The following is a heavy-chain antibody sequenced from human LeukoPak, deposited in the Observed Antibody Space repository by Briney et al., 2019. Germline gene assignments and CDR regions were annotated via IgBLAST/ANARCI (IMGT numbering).Heavy chain of an antibody. V-gene: IGHV4-4*07. Sequence: KTSETLSLTCTVSGGSINNYYWSWIRQPAGKGLEWIGRIYTRGSTNYNPSLKSRVTMSVDTSKNQFSLKLSSVTAADTAVYYCARGYCSGGGCYHNWFDPWGQGTLVTVSS. CDR2: IYTRGST. J-gene: IGHJ5*02. CDR1: GGSINNYY. D-gene: IGHD2-15*01. CDR3: ARGYCSGGGCYHNWFDP.